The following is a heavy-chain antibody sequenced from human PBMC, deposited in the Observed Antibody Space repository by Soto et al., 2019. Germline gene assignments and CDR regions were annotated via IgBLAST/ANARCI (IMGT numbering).Heavy chain of an antibody. CDR2: MFYSGLT. J-gene: IGHJ6*02. CDR1: GYSVTSSDYY. CDR3: APLSVSLSGPYGIHV. Sequence: SETLSLTCSVSGYSVTSSDYYWAWIRQPPGKGLEWIGSMFYSGLTYYNPPLKSRVTLSVDTSKNQFSVRPNSVTAADTAVYYCAPLSVSLSGPYGIHVWGQGTTVTVSS. V-gene: IGHV4-39*01. D-gene: IGHD2-15*01.